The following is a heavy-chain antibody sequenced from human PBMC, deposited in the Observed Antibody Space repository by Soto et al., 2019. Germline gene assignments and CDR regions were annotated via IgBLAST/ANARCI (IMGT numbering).Heavy chain of an antibody. CDR2: ILYTGTT. CDR1: AGSISGYY. Sequence: SETLSLTCTVSAGSISGYYWSWVRQPPGQGLEWIGDILYTGTTSYNPSLKSRVTISLDTSKNQFSLKLSSVTAADTAVYYCARLSSGCFDYWGQGTLVTVSS. CDR3: ARLSSGCFDY. V-gene: IGHV4-59*08. D-gene: IGHD6-19*01. J-gene: IGHJ4*02.